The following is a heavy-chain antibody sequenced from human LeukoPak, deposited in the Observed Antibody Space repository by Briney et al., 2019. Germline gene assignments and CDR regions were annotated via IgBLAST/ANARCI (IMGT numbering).Heavy chain of an antibody. CDR1: RFSFSSFE. V-gene: IGHV3-48*03. Sequence: PGGSLRLSCAGSRFSFSSFEINWVRQTPGKGLEWIANIDYTGRTKYYADPVKGRFTISRDNARNSLYLQMSSLRVEDTAVYCCALLAVASDFDYWGQGARVTASS. J-gene: IGHJ4*02. CDR2: IDYTGRTK. D-gene: IGHD6-19*01. CDR3: ALLAVASDFDY.